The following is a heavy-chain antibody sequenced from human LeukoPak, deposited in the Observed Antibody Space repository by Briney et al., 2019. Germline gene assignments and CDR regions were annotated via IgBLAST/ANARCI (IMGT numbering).Heavy chain of an antibody. V-gene: IGHV3-30-3*01. J-gene: IGHJ4*02. CDR3: ARDQFGDYFRGADY. CDR1: GFTFSSYA. Sequence: PGRSLRLSCAASGFTFSSYAMHWVRQAPGKGLEWVAVISYDGSNKYYADSVKGRFTISRDNSKNTLYLQMNSLRAEDTAVYYCARDQFGDYFRGADYWGQGTLVTVSS. D-gene: IGHD3-22*01. CDR2: ISYDGSNK.